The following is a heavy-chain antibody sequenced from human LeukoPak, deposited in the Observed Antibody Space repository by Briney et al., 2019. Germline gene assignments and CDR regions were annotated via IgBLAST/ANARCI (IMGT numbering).Heavy chain of an antibody. CDR2: INPSGGST. J-gene: IGHJ4*02. V-gene: IGHV1-46*01. CDR3: ARDPRIFGVASLTDY. CDR1: GYTFTSYY. D-gene: IGHD3-3*01. Sequence: GASVKVSCKASGYTFTSYYMHWVRQAPGQGLEWMGIINPSGGSTSYAQKFQGRVTMTRDTSTSTAYMELRSLRSDDTAVYYCARDPRIFGVASLTDYWGQGTLVTVSS.